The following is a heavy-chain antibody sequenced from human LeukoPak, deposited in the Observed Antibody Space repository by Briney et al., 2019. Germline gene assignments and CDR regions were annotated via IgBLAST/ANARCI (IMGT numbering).Heavy chain of an antibody. CDR3: ARVAYSSSPGDDAFDI. J-gene: IGHJ3*02. D-gene: IGHD6-6*01. V-gene: IGHV1-69*05. CDR1: GGTFSSYA. Sequence: ASVKVSCKASGGTFSSYAISWVRQAPGQGLEWMGGIIPIFGTANYAQKFQGRVTITTDESTSTAYMELSSLGSEDTAVYYCARVAYSSSPGDDAFDIWGQGTMVTVSS. CDR2: IIPIFGTA.